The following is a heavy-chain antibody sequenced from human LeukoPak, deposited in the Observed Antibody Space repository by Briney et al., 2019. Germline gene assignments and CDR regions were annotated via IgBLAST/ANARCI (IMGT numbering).Heavy chain of an antibody. CDR3: ARHRTTVTTRDAFDI. CDR1: GYIFTNYW. J-gene: IGHJ3*02. CDR2: IYPRDSDT. D-gene: IGHD4-17*01. Sequence: GESLKISCKGSGYIFTNYWIGWVRHTPGKGLEWMGIIYPRDSDTRYSPSFQGQVTISADKSISTAYLQWSSLKASDTAMYYCARHRTTVTTRDAFDIWGQGTMVTVSS. V-gene: IGHV5-51*01.